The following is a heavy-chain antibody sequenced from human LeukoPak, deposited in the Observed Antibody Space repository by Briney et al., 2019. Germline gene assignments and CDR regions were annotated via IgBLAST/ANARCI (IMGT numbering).Heavy chain of an antibody. D-gene: IGHD1-14*01. Sequence: ASVKVSCKASGYTFTTYYIHWVRQAPGQGLKWMGMINPSGGSTSYAQKFQGRVTMTRDTSTSTVYMEVSSLRSEDTAVYYCGRNHDSGFDYWGQGTLVTVFS. CDR3: GRNHDSGFDY. CDR1: GYTFTTYY. CDR2: INPSGGST. V-gene: IGHV1-46*01. J-gene: IGHJ4*02.